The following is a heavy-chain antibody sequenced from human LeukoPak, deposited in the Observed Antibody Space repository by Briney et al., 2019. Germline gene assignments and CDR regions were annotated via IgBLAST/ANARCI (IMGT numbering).Heavy chain of an antibody. J-gene: IGHJ4*02. CDR3: AKRSGYTTGWFFDF. V-gene: IGHV3-23*01. CDR1: GFSFSSYT. D-gene: IGHD6-19*01. Sequence: GGSLRLSCAASGFSFSSYTMSWVRQAPGKGLEWVSSISGSGDNTYYAESVKGRFTISRDNSKNTLFLQMNSLRAEDTAVFYCAKRSGYTTGWFFDFWGQGTLVTVSS. CDR2: ISGSGDNT.